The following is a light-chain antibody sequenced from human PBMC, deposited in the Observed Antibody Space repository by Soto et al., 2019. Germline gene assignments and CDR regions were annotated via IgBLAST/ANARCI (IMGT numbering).Light chain of an antibody. CDR1: QRVSRTY. CDR3: QQYSNSPLT. Sequence: EIVLTQSPGTLSLSPGERATLSCRASQRVSRTYLAWYQQKVGQPPRLLIYGASSRAAGIPDRFSGSGSGTDFTLAITSLETEDFAVYHCQQYSNSPLTFGGGTKVEV. V-gene: IGKV3-20*01. J-gene: IGKJ4*01. CDR2: GAS.